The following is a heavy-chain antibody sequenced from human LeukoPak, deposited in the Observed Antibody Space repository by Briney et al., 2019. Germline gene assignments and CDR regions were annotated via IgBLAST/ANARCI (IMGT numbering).Heavy chain of an antibody. Sequence: GGSLRLSCAASGLIFDDNAVNWVRQAPGKGLEWVSLISWDGDSTYYADSVKGRFTISRDNSKKSLYLRMNSLRAEDSALYYCASQKSGDPLFDHWGQGTLVTVSS. V-gene: IGHV3-43D*04. J-gene: IGHJ4*02. CDR1: GLIFDDNA. D-gene: IGHD2-21*02. CDR3: ASQKSGDPLFDH. CDR2: ISWDGDST.